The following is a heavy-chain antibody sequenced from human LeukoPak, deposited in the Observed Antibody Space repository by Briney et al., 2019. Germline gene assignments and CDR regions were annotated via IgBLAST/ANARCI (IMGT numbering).Heavy chain of an antibody. D-gene: IGHD3-10*01. V-gene: IGHV3-30*02. J-gene: IGHJ6*02. Sequence: DSVKGRFTISRDNSKNTLNLQMNSLRGEDTAVYYCAKGSGYYYYGMDVWGQGTTATVSS. CDR3: AKGSGYYYYGMDV.